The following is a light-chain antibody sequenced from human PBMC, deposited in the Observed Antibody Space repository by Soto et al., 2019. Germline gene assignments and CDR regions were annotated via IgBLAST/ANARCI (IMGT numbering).Light chain of an antibody. V-gene: IGLV2-14*01. CDR3: SSYTSSTLVV. J-gene: IGLJ2*01. CDR2: DVS. CDR1: SSDVGGYNY. Sequence: QSVLTQPASVSGSPGQSITISCTGTSSDVGGYNYVSWYQQHPGKAPKLMIYDVSNRPSGVSNRFSGSKSGNTASLTISGLEAEDEADYYCSSYTSSTLVVFGGGTQLTLL.